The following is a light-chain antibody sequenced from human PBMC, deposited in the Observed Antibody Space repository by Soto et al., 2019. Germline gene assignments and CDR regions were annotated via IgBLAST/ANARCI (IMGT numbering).Light chain of an antibody. V-gene: IGLV2-14*03. CDR3: SSYTSSTTWV. CDR2: DVS. Sequence: QSALTQPASVSGSPGQSITISCTGTSSDVGRYNYVSWYQHHPGKAPKLMIYDVSNRPPGVSNRFSASKSGNTASLTISGLQAEDEAHYYCSSYTSSTTWVFGGGTKLTVL. CDR1: SSDVGRYNY. J-gene: IGLJ3*02.